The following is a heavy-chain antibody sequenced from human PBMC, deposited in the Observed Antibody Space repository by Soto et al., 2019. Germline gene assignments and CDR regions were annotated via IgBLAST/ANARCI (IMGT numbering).Heavy chain of an antibody. CDR3: ARKGYRVAFDT. Sequence: KKTAASVKGSCKASGYTFTSYGISWVRQARGQRLEWIGWIVVGSGNTNYAQNFEGRLSLTRDTSKSTGFMDLSRLKSYDSATYYCARKGYRVAFDTWAQGTLVTVPS. J-gene: IGHJ3*02. V-gene: IGHV1-18*01. CDR2: IVVGSGNT. D-gene: IGHD5-18*01. CDR1: GYTFTSYG.